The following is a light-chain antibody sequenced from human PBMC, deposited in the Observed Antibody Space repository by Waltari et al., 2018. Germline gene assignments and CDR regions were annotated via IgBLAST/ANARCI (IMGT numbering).Light chain of an antibody. J-gene: IGKJ4*01. CDR2: AAS. CDR1: QCINKW. V-gene: IGKV1-12*02. Sequence: DIQMTQSPSSVSASIGDRVTITCRASQCINKWLVWYQQKPGKAPNVLIYAASILQSGVPSRFSGSGFGTDFTLTISSLQPEDFATYFCQQANSLPFTFGGGTKVEIK. CDR3: QQANSLPFT.